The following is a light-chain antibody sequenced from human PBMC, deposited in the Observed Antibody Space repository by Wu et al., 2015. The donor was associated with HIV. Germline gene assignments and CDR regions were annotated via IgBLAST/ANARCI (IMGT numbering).Light chain of an antibody. V-gene: IGKV3-20*01. CDR3: QHYGSSPGVTCT. CDR1: QRISSSY. CDR2: GAT. J-gene: IGKJ1*01. Sequence: EIVLTQSPGTLSLSPGERATLSCRASQRISSSYSVWYQQKPGQVPRLLVYGATNRATGIPDRFSGSGSGTDFTLTISRLEPEDFAVYYCQHYGSSPGVTCTFGQGTKVEIK.